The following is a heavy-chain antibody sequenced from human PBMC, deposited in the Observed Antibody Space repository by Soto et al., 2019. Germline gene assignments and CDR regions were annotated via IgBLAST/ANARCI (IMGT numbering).Heavy chain of an antibody. D-gene: IGHD6-6*01. CDR3: ASFYSSSSVRGYYNGMDV. J-gene: IGHJ6*02. Sequence: GGSLRLSCAVSGFTFNSYWMHWVRQAPGKGLLWVSRINSDGSTTDYADSVKGRFTISRDNAKSTLYLQMNSLRAEDTAVYYCASFYSSSSVRGYYNGMDVWGQGTTVTVSS. V-gene: IGHV3-74*01. CDR2: INSDGSTT. CDR1: GFTFNSYW.